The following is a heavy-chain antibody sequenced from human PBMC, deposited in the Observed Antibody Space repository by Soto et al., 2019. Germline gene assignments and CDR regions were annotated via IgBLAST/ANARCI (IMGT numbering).Heavy chain of an antibody. D-gene: IGHD3-22*01. V-gene: IGHV1-69*13. Sequence: SVKVSCKASGGTFSSYAISWVRQAPGQGLEWMGGIIPIFGTANYAQKFQGRVTITADESTSTAYMELSSLRSEDTAVYYCARDRYYYDSRGSGPGGYFDYWGQGTLITVSS. CDR1: GGTFSSYA. J-gene: IGHJ4*02. CDR2: IIPIFGTA. CDR3: ARDRYYYDSRGSGPGGYFDY.